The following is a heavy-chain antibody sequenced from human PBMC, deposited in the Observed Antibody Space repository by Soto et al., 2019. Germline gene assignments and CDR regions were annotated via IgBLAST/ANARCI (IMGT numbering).Heavy chain of an antibody. V-gene: IGHV3-23*01. CDR3: ASRGPGTYFDY. J-gene: IGHJ4*02. Sequence: GGSLRLSCAASGFTCSSYAMNWVRQAPGKGLEWVSVISGSGDSTYYTGSVKGRFTISRDNSKNTLYLQMNSLRAEDTAVYYCASRGPGTYFDYWGQGTLVTVPS. D-gene: IGHD6-13*01. CDR1: GFTCSSYA. CDR2: ISGSGDST.